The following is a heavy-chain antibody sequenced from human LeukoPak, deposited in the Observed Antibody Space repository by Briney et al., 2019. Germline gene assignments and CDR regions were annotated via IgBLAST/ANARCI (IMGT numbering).Heavy chain of an antibody. CDR1: GYTFTGYY. CDR2: INPNSGGT. Sequence: GASVKVSCKASGYTFTGYYMHWVRQAPGQGLEWMGWINPNSGGTNYAQKFQGRVTMTRDTSISTAYMELSRLRSDDTAVYYCARVDVVVPDAISWYFDLWGRGTLVTVSS. V-gene: IGHV1-2*02. CDR3: ARVDVVVPDAISWYFDL. D-gene: IGHD2-2*01. J-gene: IGHJ2*01.